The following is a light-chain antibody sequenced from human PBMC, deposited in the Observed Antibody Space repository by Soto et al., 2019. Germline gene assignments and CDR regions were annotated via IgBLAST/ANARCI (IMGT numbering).Light chain of an antibody. CDR3: QQSSSTPRT. V-gene: IGKV1-39*01. J-gene: IGKJ1*01. CDR1: QTVSTY. Sequence: DIQMTQSPSSLSASVGDRVTITCRASQTVSTYLNWYQQELGKAPKLLIYAASTLQSGVPSRFSGRGSGTYFTLTISTLQTEDIATYYCQQSSSTPRTFGKGTKVEIK. CDR2: AAS.